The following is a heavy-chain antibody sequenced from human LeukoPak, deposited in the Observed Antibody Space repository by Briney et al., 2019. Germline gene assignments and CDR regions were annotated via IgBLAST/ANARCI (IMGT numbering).Heavy chain of an antibody. CDR2: IIPILGIA. Sequence: ASVKVSCKASGGTFSSYAISWVRQAPGQGLEWMGRIIPILGIANYAQKFQGRVTITADKSTSTAYMELSSLRSEDTAVYYCARDSSPADGQLNFDYWGQGTLVTVSS. D-gene: IGHD6-13*01. CDR3: ARDSSPADGQLNFDY. J-gene: IGHJ4*02. CDR1: GGTFSSYA. V-gene: IGHV1-69*04.